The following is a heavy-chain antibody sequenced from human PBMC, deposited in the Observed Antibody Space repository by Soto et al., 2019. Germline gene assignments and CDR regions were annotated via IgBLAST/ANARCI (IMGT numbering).Heavy chain of an antibody. CDR1: GGTFSSYA. D-gene: IGHD1-26*01. CDR2: IIPIFGTA. J-gene: IGHJ6*02. V-gene: IGHV1-69*01. Sequence: QVQLVQSGAEVKKPGSSVKVSCKASGGTFSSYAISWVRQAPGQGLEWMGGIIPIFGTANYAQKFQGRDTITADESTSTAYMELSSLRSEDTAVYYCASETVGATDYYYGMDVWGQGTTVTVSS. CDR3: ASETVGATDYYYGMDV.